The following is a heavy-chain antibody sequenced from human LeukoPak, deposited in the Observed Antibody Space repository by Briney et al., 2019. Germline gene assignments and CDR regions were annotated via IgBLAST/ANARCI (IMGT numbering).Heavy chain of an antibody. CDR3: AGDGSGTLFVDY. J-gene: IGHJ4*02. CDR2: TYYSGST. Sequence: SETLSLTCTVSGGSITSSTYYWGWIRQPPGKGLEWIGSTYYSGSTNYNPSLKSRVSISVDTSKNQFSLKLSSVTAADTAVYYCAGDGSGTLFVDYWGQGTLVTVSS. D-gene: IGHD3-10*01. V-gene: IGHV4-39*07. CDR1: GGSITSSTYY.